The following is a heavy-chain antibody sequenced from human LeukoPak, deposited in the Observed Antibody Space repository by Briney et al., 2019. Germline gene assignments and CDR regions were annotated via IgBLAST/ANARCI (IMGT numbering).Heavy chain of an antibody. Sequence: GGSLRLSCAASGFTFSSYGMHWVRQAPGKGLEWVAVIWYDGSNKYYADSVKGRFTISRDNSKNTLYLQMNSLRAEDTAVYYCARDRAAAGTSIFDYWGQGTLVTVSS. CDR2: IWYDGSNK. J-gene: IGHJ4*02. D-gene: IGHD6-13*01. V-gene: IGHV3-33*01. CDR3: ARDRAAAGTSIFDY. CDR1: GFTFSSYG.